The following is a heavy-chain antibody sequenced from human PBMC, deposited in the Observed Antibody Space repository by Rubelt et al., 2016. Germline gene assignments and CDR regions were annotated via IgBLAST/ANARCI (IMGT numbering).Heavy chain of an antibody. Sequence: VQLVESGGGVVQPGRSLRLSCAASGFTFSSYAMHWVRQAPGKGLEWVAVISYDGSNKYYADSVKGRFTIARDNSKNTLYLQMNSLRAEDTAVYYWARDAFRYCSSTSCYGHDYWGQGTLVTVSS. CDR1: GFTFSSYA. D-gene: IGHD2-2*01. J-gene: IGHJ4*02. CDR3: ARDAFRYCSSTSCYGHDY. CDR2: ISYDGSNK. V-gene: IGHV3-30*04.